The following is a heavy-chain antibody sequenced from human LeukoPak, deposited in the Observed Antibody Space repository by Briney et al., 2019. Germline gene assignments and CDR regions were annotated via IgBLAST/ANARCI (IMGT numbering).Heavy chain of an antibody. CDR2: IYHSGST. CDR1: GGSISSGSYY. V-gene: IGHV4-39*07. Sequence: SETLSLTCTVSGGSISSGSYYWSWIRQPPGKGLEWIGSIYHSGSTHYNSSLKSRVTISVDTSKNQLSLKLSSVTAADTAVYYCARGVGLTQGGTFDYWGQGTLVTVSS. D-gene: IGHD1-1*01. CDR3: ARGVGLTQGGTFDY. J-gene: IGHJ4*02.